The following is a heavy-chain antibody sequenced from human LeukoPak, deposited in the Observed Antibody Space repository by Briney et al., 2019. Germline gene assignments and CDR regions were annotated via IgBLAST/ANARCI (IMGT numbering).Heavy chain of an antibody. Sequence: GGSLRLSCAASGFTFDDYGMSWVRQAPGKGLEWVSSISSSSTYINYADSVKGRFTISRDNAKNSLYLQMNSLRAEDTAVYYCARDRSPGNFDYWGQGTLVTVSS. V-gene: IGHV3-21*01. CDR2: ISSSSTYI. J-gene: IGHJ4*02. CDR3: ARDRSPGNFDY. CDR1: GFTFDDYG. D-gene: IGHD3-10*01.